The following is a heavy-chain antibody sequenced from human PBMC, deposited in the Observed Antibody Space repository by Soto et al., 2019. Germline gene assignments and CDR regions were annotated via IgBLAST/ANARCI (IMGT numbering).Heavy chain of an antibody. D-gene: IGHD3-10*01. CDR1: GYTFTSYG. Sequence: QVQLVQSGAEVKKPGASVKVSCKASGYTFTSYGISWVRQAPGQGLEWMGWISPSNGNTNYAQKLKGRVTMTSDTSTNTAYMELRILRSDDTALYYCAREEYGLGSWGQGTLVTVSS. CDR3: AREEYGLGS. CDR2: ISPSNGNT. J-gene: IGHJ5*02. V-gene: IGHV1-18*04.